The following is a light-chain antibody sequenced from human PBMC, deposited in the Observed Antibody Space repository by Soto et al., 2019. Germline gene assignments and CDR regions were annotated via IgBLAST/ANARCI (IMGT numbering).Light chain of an antibody. Sequence: EVVMTQSPATLSVSLGDRATLSCRASQSVGSNLAWYQQKPGQGPRLLIYGASTRATGIPARFSGSGSGTEFTLTISSLQSEDFAVYSCQQYNNWPLTFGGGTKVDIK. CDR1: QSVGSN. CDR2: GAS. CDR3: QQYNNWPLT. V-gene: IGKV3-15*01. J-gene: IGKJ4*01.